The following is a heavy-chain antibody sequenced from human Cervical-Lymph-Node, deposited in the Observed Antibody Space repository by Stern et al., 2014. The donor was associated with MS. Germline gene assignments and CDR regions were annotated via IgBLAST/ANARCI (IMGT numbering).Heavy chain of an antibody. CDR2: INPYGGHT. CDR3: ARGRYLDSPFDF. J-gene: IGHJ4*02. D-gene: IGHD3/OR15-3a*01. Sequence: VQLLESGAEVKEPGASVKVSCKASGYTFGSYYIHWGRQAPGQGLERMGIINPYGGHTTYAQKFQGRVTMTTDTPTSTVHMELSSLRSNDTAVYYCARGRYLDSPFDFWGQGTPVTASS. CDR1: GYTFGSYY. V-gene: IGHV1-46*01.